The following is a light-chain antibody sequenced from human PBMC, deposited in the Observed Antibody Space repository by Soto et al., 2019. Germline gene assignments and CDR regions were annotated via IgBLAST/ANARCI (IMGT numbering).Light chain of an antibody. Sequence: QSALTQPASVSGSPGQSITISCTGTSSDVGSYNLVSWYQQHPGKAPKLMIYEGSKRPSGVSNRFSGSKSGNTASLTISGLQAEDEADYYCCSYAGIDVVFGGGTKVTVL. CDR1: SSDVGSYNL. CDR3: CSYAGIDVV. V-gene: IGLV2-23*01. CDR2: EGS. J-gene: IGLJ2*01.